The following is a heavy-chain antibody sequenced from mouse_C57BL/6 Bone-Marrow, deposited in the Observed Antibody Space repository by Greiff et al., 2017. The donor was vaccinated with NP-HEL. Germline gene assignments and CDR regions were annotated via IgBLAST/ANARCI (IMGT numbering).Heavy chain of an antibody. J-gene: IGHJ2*01. CDR1: GFTFTDYY. CDR2: IRNKANGYTT. V-gene: IGHV7-3*01. Sequence: EVKLMESGGGLVQPGGSLSLSCAASGFTFTDYYMSWVRQPPGKALEWLGFIRNKANGYTTEYSASVKGRFTISRDNSQSIIYLQMNALRAEDSATYYCARSQIYYDYDGDYFDYWGQGTTLTVSS. D-gene: IGHD2-4*01. CDR3: ARSQIYYDYDGDYFDY.